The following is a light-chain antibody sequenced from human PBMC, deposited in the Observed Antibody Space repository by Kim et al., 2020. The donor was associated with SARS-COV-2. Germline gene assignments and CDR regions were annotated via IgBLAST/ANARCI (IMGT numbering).Light chain of an antibody. V-gene: IGKV3-20*01. J-gene: IGKJ1*01. CDR1: QSVRSSY. CDR2: GAS. CDR3: QQYDSSPS. Sequence: PGERATLSCRASQSVRSSYIAWYQQKPGQAPRLLIYGASSRATGIPDRFSGSASGTDLTLTISRLEPEDFAVYYCQQYDSSPSFGQGTKVEI.